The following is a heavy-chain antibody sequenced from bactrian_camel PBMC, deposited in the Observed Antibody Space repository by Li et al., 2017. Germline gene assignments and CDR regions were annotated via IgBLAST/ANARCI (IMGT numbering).Heavy chain of an antibody. V-gene: IGHV3S67*01. CDR2: MLSDGTT. CDR1: AVFVGRYC. J-gene: IGHJ7*01. D-gene: IGHD6*01. Sequence: VQLVESGGGLVQPGGSLRLSCAASAVFVGRYCMGWLRQAPGKEREEVATMLSDGTTTYIDVVKGRFTVSRDTANNTLYLQMNNVKPEDTATYYCAVAVRGMYGGSWYCHNRDGIDYWGTGTQVTVS.